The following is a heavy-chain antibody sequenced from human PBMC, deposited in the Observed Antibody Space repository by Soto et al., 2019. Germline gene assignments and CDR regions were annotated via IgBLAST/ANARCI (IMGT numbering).Heavy chain of an antibody. Sequence: SETLSLTCTVSGGSISSSSYYWGWIRQPPGKGPEWIGSIHSSGSTYYKPSLKSRVTILVDTSKNQLSLKLSSVTAADTAVYYCARGQRPSYYYYYYGMDVWGQGTTVTVSS. V-gene: IGHV4-39*07. CDR3: ARGQRPSYYYYYYGMDV. CDR2: IHSSGST. D-gene: IGHD5-18*01. CDR1: GGSISSSSYY. J-gene: IGHJ6*02.